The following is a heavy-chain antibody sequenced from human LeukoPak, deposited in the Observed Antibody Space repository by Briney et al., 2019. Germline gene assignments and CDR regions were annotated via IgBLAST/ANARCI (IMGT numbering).Heavy chain of an antibody. D-gene: IGHD3-22*01. CDR3: ARGSPYYYDSSGSLDY. J-gene: IGHJ4*02. CDR2: IYTSGST. V-gene: IGHV4-61*02. CDR1: GGSISSGSYY. Sequence: PSQTLFLTCTVSGGSISSGSYYWSWIRQPAGKGLEWIGRIYTSGSTNHNPSLKSRVTISVDTSKNQFSLKLSSVTAADTAVYYCARGSPYYYDSSGSLDYWGQGTLVTVSS.